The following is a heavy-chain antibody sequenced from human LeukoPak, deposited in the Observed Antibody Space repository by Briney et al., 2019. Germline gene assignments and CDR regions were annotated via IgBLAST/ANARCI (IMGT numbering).Heavy chain of an antibody. CDR3: ARDGVLYSSSSAAY. CDR2: IWYDGSNK. CDR1: GFTFSSYG. D-gene: IGHD6-6*01. Sequence: GGSLRLSCAASGFTFSSYGMHWVRQAPGKGLEWVAVIWYDGSNKYYADSVKGRFTISRDNSKNTLYLQMNSLRAEDTAVYYCARDGVLYSSSSAAYWGQGTLVTVSS. J-gene: IGHJ4*02. V-gene: IGHV3-33*01.